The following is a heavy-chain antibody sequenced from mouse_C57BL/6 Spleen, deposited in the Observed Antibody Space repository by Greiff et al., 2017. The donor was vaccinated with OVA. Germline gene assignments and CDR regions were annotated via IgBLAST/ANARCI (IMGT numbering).Heavy chain of an antibody. J-gene: IGHJ2*01. D-gene: IGHD2-4*01. CDR1: GFTFSDYG. V-gene: IGHV5-17*01. CDR3: ARLYYDYDDGPYYFDY. Sequence: EVMLVESGGGLVKPGGSLKLSCAASGFTFSDYGMHWVRQAPEKGLEWVAYISSGSSTIYYADTVKGRFTISRDNAKNTLFLQMTSLRSEDTAMYYCARLYYDYDDGPYYFDYWGQGTTLTVSS. CDR2: ISSGSSTI.